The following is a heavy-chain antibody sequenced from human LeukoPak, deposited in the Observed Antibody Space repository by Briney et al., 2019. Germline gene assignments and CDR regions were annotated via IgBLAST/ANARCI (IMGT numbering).Heavy chain of an antibody. V-gene: IGHV1-18*01. CDR2: ISAYNGNT. Sequence: GASVRVSCKASGYTFTSYGISWVRQAPGQGLEWMGWISAYNGNTNYAQKLQGRVTMTTDTSTSTAYMELRSLRSDDTAVYYCAREVHDYGDYSFDYWGQGTLVTVSS. CDR3: AREVHDYGDYSFDY. J-gene: IGHJ4*02. D-gene: IGHD4-17*01. CDR1: GYTFTSYG.